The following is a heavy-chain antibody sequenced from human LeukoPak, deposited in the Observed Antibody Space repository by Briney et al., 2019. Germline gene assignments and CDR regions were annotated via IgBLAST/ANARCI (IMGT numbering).Heavy chain of an antibody. D-gene: IGHD4-11*01. CDR3: ARAPRYSNSFYFDY. V-gene: IGHV1-69*13. CDR2: IIPILGTA. CDR1: GGTFSSYA. Sequence: ASVKVSCKASGGTFSSYAISWVRQAPGQGLEWMGGIIPILGTANYAQKFQGRVTITADESTSTAYMELSSLRSEDTAVYYCARAPRYSNSFYFDYWGQGTLVTVSS. J-gene: IGHJ4*02.